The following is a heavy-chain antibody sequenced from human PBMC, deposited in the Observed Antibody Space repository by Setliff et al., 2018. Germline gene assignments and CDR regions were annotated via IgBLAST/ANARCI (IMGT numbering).Heavy chain of an antibody. V-gene: IGHV1-18*01. CDR1: GYTFTSYG. CDR3: ERIGVDYGDYQSRAERFYYYYMDV. CDR2: ISAYNGNT. D-gene: IGHD4-17*01. Sequence: GASVKVSCKASGYTFTSYGISWVRQAPGQGLEWMGWISAYNGNTNYAQKLQGRVTMTTDTSTSTAYMELRSLRSDDTAVYYCERIGVDYGDYQSRAERFYYYYMDVWGKGTTVTVSS. J-gene: IGHJ6*03.